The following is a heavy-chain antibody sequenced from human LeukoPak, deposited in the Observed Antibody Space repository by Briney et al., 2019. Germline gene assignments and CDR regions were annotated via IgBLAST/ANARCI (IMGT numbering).Heavy chain of an antibody. V-gene: IGHV3-53*05. Sequence: GGSLRLSCAASGFTVSSNYMSWVRQAPGKGLEWVSVIYSGGTTNYADSVKGRFTISGDNSKNTLSLQVSSLRTEDTAVYYCAKDRYSYAFEYSDSWGQGTLVTVSS. J-gene: IGHJ4*02. CDR1: GFTVSSNY. D-gene: IGHD5-18*01. CDR2: IYSGGTT. CDR3: AKDRYSYAFEYSDS.